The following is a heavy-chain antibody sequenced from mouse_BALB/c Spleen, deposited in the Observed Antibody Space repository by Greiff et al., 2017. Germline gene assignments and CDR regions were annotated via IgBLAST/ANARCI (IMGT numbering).Heavy chain of an antibody. CDR2: INPSSGYT. J-gene: IGHJ3*01. V-gene: IGHV1-4*01. CDR1: GYTFTSYT. CDR3: ASRSGGAWFAY. D-gene: IGHD1-3*01. Sequence: QVQLQQPGAELARPGASVKMSCKASGYTFTSYTMHWVKQRPGQGLEWIGYINPSSGYTNYNQKFKDKATLTADKSSSTAYMQLSSLTSEDSAVYYCASRSGGAWFAYWGQGTLVTVSA.